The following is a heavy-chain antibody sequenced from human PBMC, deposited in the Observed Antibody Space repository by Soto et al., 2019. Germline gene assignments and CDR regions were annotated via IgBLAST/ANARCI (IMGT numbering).Heavy chain of an antibody. CDR2: ISSSSYI. CDR3: ASLPRGYYYYYYMDV. J-gene: IGHJ6*03. CDR1: GFTFSSYS. Sequence: GGSLRLSCAASGFTFSSYSMNWVRQAPGKGLEWVSSISSSSYIYYADSVKGRFTISRDNAKNSLYLQMNSLRAEDTAVYYCASLPRGYYYYYYMDVWGKGTTVTVSS. V-gene: IGHV3-21*01.